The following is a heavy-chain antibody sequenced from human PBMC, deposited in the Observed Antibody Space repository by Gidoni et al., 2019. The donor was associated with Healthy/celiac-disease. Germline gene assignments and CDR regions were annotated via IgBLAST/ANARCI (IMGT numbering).Heavy chain of an antibody. V-gene: IGHV4-31*03. CDR2: IYYSGST. D-gene: IGHD4-17*01. CDR1: GGSISSGGYY. J-gene: IGHJ6*02. CDR3: ARVMTTVTSRGRGYYYYYGMDV. Sequence: QVQLQESGPGLVKPSQTLSLTCTVSGGSISSGGYYWSWFRQHPGKGLEWIGYIYYSGSTYYNPSLKSRVTISVDTSKNQFSLKLSSVTAADTAVYYCARVMTTVTSRGRGYYYYYGMDVWGQGTTVTVSS.